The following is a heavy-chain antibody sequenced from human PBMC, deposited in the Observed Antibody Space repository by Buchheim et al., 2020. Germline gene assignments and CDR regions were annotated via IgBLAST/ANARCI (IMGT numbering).Heavy chain of an antibody. J-gene: IGHJ4*02. Sequence: EVQLVESGGGLVKPGGSLRLSCAASGFTFSSYSMNWVRQAPGKGLEWVSSISSSSSYIYYADSVKGRFTISRDNAKNSLYLQMNSLRAEDTAVYYCARGGDCSGGSCVRKPRFDYWGQGTL. CDR1: GFTFSSYS. CDR2: ISSSSSYI. V-gene: IGHV3-21*01. CDR3: ARGGDCSGGSCVRKPRFDY. D-gene: IGHD2-15*01.